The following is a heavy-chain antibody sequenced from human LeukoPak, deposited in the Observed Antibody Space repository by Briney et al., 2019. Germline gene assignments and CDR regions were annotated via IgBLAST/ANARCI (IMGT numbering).Heavy chain of an antibody. Sequence: KSGGSLRLSCAASGFTFTDYYMSWIRQAPGKGLEWVSYITNSGTTIYYADSVKGRFTISRDNAKNSLYLRMNSLRAEDTAVYYCARDGHYDILTGYFQDWGQGTLVTVSS. V-gene: IGHV3-11*01. CDR2: ITNSGTTI. D-gene: IGHD3-9*01. CDR1: GFTFTDYY. J-gene: IGHJ1*01. CDR3: ARDGHYDILTGYFQD.